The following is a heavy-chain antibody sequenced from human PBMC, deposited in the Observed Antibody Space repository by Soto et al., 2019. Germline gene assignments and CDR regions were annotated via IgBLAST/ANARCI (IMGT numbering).Heavy chain of an antibody. CDR3: ARRYGPGFDY. V-gene: IGHV4-59*08. CDR1: GGSISSYY. Sequence: QVQLQESGPGLVKPSETLALTCTVSGGSISSYYWSWIRQPPGKGLEWIGCIDYSGCTNYNPSLKSRGPISVDTSKNQFSLKLSSVTAADTAVYYCARRYGPGFDYWGQGTLVTVSS. CDR2: IDYSGCT. J-gene: IGHJ4*02. D-gene: IGHD4-17*01.